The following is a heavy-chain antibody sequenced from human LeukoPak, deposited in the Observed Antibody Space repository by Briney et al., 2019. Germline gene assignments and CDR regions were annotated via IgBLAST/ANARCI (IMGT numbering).Heavy chain of an antibody. D-gene: IGHD3-10*01. V-gene: IGHV4-34*01. J-gene: IGHJ5*02. CDR1: GGSFSGYY. CDR3: ARDKRFGETRRMYNWSDP. CDR2: INHSGST. Sequence: SETLSLTCAVYGGSFSGYYWSWIRQPPGKGLEWIGEINHSGSTNYNPSLKSRVTISVDTSKNQFSLKLSSVTAADTAVYYCARDKRFGETRRMYNWSDPWGQGTLVTVSS.